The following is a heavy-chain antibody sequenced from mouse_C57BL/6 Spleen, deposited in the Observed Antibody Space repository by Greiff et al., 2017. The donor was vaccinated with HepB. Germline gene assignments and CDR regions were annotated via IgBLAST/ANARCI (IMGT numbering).Heavy chain of an antibody. D-gene: IGHD4-1*01. CDR3: APRLGLDY. V-gene: IGHV1-55*01. J-gene: IGHJ2*01. Sequence: QVQLQQPGAELVKPGASVKMSCKASGYTFTSYWITWVKQRPGQGLEWIGDIYPGSGSTNYNEKFKSKATLTVYTSSSTAYMQLSSLTSEDSAVYYCAPRLGLDYWGQGTTLTVSS. CDR2: IYPGSGST. CDR1: GYTFTSYW.